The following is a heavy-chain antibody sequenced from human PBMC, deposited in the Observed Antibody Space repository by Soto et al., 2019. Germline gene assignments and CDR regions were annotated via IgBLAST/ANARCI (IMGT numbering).Heavy chain of an antibody. CDR3: AKERAVVVPVSTSYFHYYRLDV. D-gene: IGHD2-2*01. CDR1: GFTLDDYT. Sequence: VQLVESGGGLVQPGGSLRLSCAVSGFTLDDYTMHWVRQAPGKGLEWVSGVGWNGGDIVYADSVKGRFTVSRDNTRNSLYLEVTSLTTEETAIYFCAKERAVVVPVSTSYFHYYRLDVWGQGTTVTVS. CDR2: VGWNGGDI. J-gene: IGHJ6*02. V-gene: IGHV3-9*01.